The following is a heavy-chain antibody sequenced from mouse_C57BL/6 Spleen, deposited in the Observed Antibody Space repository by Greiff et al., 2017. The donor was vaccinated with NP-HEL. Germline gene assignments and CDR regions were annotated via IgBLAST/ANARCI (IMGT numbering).Heavy chain of an antibody. CDR3: ARHKGDYYYYAMDY. V-gene: IGHV5-6*01. CDR2: ISSGGSYT. Sequence: EVKVVESGGDLVKPGGSLKLSCAASGFTFSSYGMSWVRQTPDKRLEWVATISSGGSYTYYPDSVKGRFTISRDNAKNTLYLQMSSLKSEDTAMYYCARHKGDYYYYAMDYWGQGTSVTVSS. CDR1: GFTFSSYG. J-gene: IGHJ4*01. D-gene: IGHD1-1*01.